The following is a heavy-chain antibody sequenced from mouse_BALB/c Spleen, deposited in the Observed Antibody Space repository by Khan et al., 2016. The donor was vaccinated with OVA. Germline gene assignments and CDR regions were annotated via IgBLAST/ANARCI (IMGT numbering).Heavy chain of an antibody. Sequence: QVQLQQSGPELVKPGASVKMSCKASGYTFTDHYINWVKQKPGQGPEWIGWIYPGSANTKYNEKFKGKATLTVDTSSRTAFIQLSSLTAADTAVYCCAGRFDYWGQGTTLTVSS. CDR3: AGRFDY. J-gene: IGHJ2*01. CDR1: GYTFTDHY. V-gene: IGHV1-84*02. CDR2: IYPGSANT.